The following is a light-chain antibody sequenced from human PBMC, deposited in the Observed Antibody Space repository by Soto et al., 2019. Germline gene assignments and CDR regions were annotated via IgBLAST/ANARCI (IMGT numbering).Light chain of an antibody. CDR1: QSVSTY. CDR3: QQRDKWPYT. Sequence: DIVLTQSPVTLSLSPGERATLSCRASQSVSTYLAWYQQKPGQAPRLLIYDTSNRATGIPARFSGSGSGSDFTLTISSLDSEDFVFYYCQQRDKWPYTFGQWTKLEIK. J-gene: IGKJ2*01. V-gene: IGKV3-11*01. CDR2: DTS.